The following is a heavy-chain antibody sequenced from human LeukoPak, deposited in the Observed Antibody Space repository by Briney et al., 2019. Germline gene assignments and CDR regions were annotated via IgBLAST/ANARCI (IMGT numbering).Heavy chain of an antibody. CDR3: ARHEPPGARRHLDY. J-gene: IGHJ4*02. CDR1: GGSISSSY. CDR2: IYNTGTT. V-gene: IGHV4-59*08. D-gene: IGHD1-14*01. Sequence: PSETLSLTCNVSGGSISSSYWSWIRQPPGKGLEWVGYIYNTGTTNYSPSLNSRVTISVDTSKNQLSLRLSSVTAADTAVYYCARHEPPGARRHLDYWGQGTLVTVSS.